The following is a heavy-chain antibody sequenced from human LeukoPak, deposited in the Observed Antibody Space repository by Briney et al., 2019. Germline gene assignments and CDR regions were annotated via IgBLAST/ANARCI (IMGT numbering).Heavy chain of an antibody. CDR3: TPLLTITFGGAEYFDY. J-gene: IGHJ4*02. Sequence: WGSLRLSCAASGFTFSNAWMSWVRQAPGKGLEWVGRIKSKTDGGTTDYAAHVKGRFTISRDDSKNTLYLQMNSLKTEDTAVYYCTPLLTITFGGAEYFDYWGQGTLVTVSS. CDR1: GFTFSNAW. CDR2: IKSKTDGGTT. D-gene: IGHD3-16*01. V-gene: IGHV3-15*01.